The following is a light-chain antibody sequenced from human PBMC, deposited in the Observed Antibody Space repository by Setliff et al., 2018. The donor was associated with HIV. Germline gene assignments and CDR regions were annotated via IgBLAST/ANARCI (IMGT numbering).Light chain of an antibody. CDR2: EVS. Sequence: QSALTQPPSASGSPGQSVTISCTGTSSDVGGYNSVSWYQQQPGKAPKVMIYEVSKRPSGVPDRFSGSKSGNTASLTVSGLQAEDEADYYCSSYTSSSTIFGGGTKVTVL. CDR1: SSDVGGYNS. J-gene: IGLJ2*01. CDR3: SSYTSSSTI. V-gene: IGLV2-8*01.